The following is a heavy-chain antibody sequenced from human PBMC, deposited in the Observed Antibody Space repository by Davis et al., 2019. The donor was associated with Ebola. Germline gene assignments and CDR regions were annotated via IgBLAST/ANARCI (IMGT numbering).Heavy chain of an antibody. CDR3: ARRIAAAGTHNWFDP. CDR1: GGTFSSYA. D-gene: IGHD6-13*01. Sequence: ASVKVSCKASGGTFSSYAISWVRQAPGQGLEWMGWISAYNGNTNYAQKLQGRVTMTTDTSTSTAYMELRSLRSDDTAVYYCARRIAAAGTHNWFDPWGQGTLVTVSS. CDR2: ISAYNGNT. J-gene: IGHJ5*02. V-gene: IGHV1-18*01.